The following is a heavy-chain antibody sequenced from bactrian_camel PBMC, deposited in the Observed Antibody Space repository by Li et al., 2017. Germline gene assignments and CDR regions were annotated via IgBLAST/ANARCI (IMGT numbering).Heavy chain of an antibody. Sequence: VQLVESGGGSVQAGGSLRLSCAASGYTFSLYCMAWFRQAPGKEREEVARIGSSDTTYYADSVKGRFTISQDNSKNTVYLDMNSLQPEDTATYCCATTEAQRLQWDGRRSLDGKYYNIWGQGTQVTVS. CDR2: IGSSDTT. CDR3: ATTEAQRLQWDGRRSLDGKYYNI. J-gene: IGHJ4*01. CDR1: GYTFSLYC. D-gene: IGHD3*01. V-gene: IGHV3S67*01.